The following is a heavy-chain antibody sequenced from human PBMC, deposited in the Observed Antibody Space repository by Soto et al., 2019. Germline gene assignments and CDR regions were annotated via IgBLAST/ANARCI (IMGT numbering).Heavy chain of an antibody. CDR2: ISSSGSTI. V-gene: IGHV3-48*03. D-gene: IGHD5-12*01. CDR1: GFTFSSYE. Sequence: PGGSLRLSCAASGFTFSSYEMNWVRQAPGKGLEWVSYISSSGSTIYYADSVKGRFTISRDNAKNSLYLQMNSLRDEDTAVYYCARDRRFGGYDYDAFDIWGQGTMVTVSS. CDR3: ARDRRFGGYDYDAFDI. J-gene: IGHJ3*02.